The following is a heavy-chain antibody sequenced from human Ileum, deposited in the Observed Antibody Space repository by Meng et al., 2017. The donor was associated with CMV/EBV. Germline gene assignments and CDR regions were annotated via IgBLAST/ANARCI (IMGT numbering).Heavy chain of an antibody. CDR3: AREENTVNQFEY. D-gene: IGHD4-17*01. J-gene: IGHJ4*02. Sequence: QVHLQESGPGLVKPSETLSLTCAGSGGSISTYYWTWVRQPAGKGLEWIGRINAGGSTNDNPSLKSRVTMSVDTSKNQFSLKVTSVTAADTAVYYCAREENTVNQFEYWGQGTLVTVSS. CDR2: INAGGST. CDR1: GGSISTYY. V-gene: IGHV4-4*07.